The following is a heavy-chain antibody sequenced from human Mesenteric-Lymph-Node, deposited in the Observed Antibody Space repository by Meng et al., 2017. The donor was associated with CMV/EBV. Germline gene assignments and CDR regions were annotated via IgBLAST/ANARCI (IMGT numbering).Heavy chain of an antibody. CDR3: ARDQGDDFWSGIENWFDP. V-gene: IGHV1-69*10. D-gene: IGHD3-3*01. CDR2: IIPILGIA. Sequence: SVKVSCKASGGTFSSYAISWVRQAPGQGLEWMGGIIPILGIANYAQKFQGRVTITADKSTSTAYMELSSLRSEDTAVYYCARDQGDDFWSGIENWFDPWGQGTLVTVSS. CDR1: GGTFSSYA. J-gene: IGHJ5*02.